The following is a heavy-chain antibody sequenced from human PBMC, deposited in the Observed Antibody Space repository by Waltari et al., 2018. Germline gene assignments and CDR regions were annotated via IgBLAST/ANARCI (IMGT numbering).Heavy chain of an antibody. Sequence: EVRLVESGGDLVQPGGSLRISCAASGFTFSNYWMTWVRQAPGRGLEAVANIKEDGSVKKDVDSVRGRFTISRDNARNSLSLQMDSLRAEDTAVYYCARTARNPDFWGQGTLVTVSS. CDR2: IKEDGSVK. CDR3: ARTARNPDF. J-gene: IGHJ4*02. V-gene: IGHV3-7*01. D-gene: IGHD1-1*01. CDR1: GFTFSNYW.